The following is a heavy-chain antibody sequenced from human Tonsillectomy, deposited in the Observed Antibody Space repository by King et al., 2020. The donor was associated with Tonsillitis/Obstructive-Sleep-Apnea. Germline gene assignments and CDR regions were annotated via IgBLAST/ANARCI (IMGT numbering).Heavy chain of an antibody. D-gene: IGHD1-26*01. J-gene: IGHJ3*02. Sequence: VQLVESGGGVVQPGRSLRLSCAASGVIFSSYGMHWVRQAPGKGLEWVAVISYHGSDKYYADSVKGRFTISRDNSKNTLDLEMNSLRAEDTAVYYCAKASESYFLREAFDIWGQGTMVTVSS. CDR1: GVIFSSYG. CDR3: AKASESYFLREAFDI. V-gene: IGHV3-30*18. CDR2: ISYHGSDK.